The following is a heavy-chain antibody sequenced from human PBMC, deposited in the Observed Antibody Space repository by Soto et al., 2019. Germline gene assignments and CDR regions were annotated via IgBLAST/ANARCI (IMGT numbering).Heavy chain of an antibody. CDR2: IIPIFGTA. CDR3: ARDWPVGAAADPWEYYGMDV. J-gene: IGHJ6*02. V-gene: IGHV1-69*01. Sequence: QVQLVQSGAEVKKPGSSVKVSCKASGGTFSSYAISWVRQAPGQGLEWMGGIIPIFGTANYAQKFQGRVTITADESTSTAYMELSRLRSEDTAVYYCARDWPVGAAADPWEYYGMDVWGQGTTVTVSS. D-gene: IGHD6-13*01. CDR1: GGTFSSYA.